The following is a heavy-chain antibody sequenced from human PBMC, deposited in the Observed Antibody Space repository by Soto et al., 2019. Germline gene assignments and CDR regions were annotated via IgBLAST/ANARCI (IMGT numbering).Heavy chain of an antibody. D-gene: IGHD1-1*01. Sequence: NLSETLSLTCTVSGGSVSSDGYFWSWIRQPPGKGLEWIGYISYSGTTYYNPSLKSRVTISEDTSKNQYSLNLRFVTAADTAVYYCARDPVQLGMDVWGQGTTVTVSS. CDR2: ISYSGTT. V-gene: IGHV4-30-4*01. J-gene: IGHJ6*02. CDR1: GGSVSSDGYF. CDR3: ARDPVQLGMDV.